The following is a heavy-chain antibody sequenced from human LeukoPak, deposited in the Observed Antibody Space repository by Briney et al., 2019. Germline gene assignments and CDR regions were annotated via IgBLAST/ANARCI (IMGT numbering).Heavy chain of an antibody. CDR3: ARGQSTMVYFDY. J-gene: IGHJ4*02. CDR1: GGSFSGYY. D-gene: IGHD3-10*01. V-gene: IGHV4-34*01. Sequence: SETLSLTWAVYGGSFSGYYWSWIRQPPGKGLEWIGEINHSGSTNYNPSLKSRVTISVDTSKNQFSLKLSSVTAADTAVYYCARGQSTMVYFDYWGQGTLVTVSS. CDR2: INHSGST.